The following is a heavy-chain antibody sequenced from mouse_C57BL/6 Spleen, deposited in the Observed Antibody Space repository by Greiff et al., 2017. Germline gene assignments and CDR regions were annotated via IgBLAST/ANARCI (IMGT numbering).Heavy chain of an antibody. J-gene: IGHJ1*03. D-gene: IGHD1-1*01. CDR2: FYLGSGSI. V-gene: IGHV1-62-2*01. Sequence: VKLQESGAELVKPGASVKLSCKASGYTFTEYTIHWVKQRSGQGLEWIGWFYLGSGSIKYNEKFKDKATVTADKSSSTVYMELSRLTSEDSAVYFCARHEEGYYYGSSYWYFDVWGTGTTVTVSS. CDR1: GYTFTEYT. CDR3: ARHEEGYYYGSSYWYFDV.